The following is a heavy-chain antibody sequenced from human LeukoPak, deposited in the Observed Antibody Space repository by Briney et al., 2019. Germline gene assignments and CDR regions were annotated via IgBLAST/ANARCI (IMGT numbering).Heavy chain of an antibody. D-gene: IGHD1-26*01. CDR2: IKQDGSEK. CDR1: GFTFSSYW. J-gene: IGHJ5*02. Sequence: GGTLRLSCAASGFTFSSYWMSWVRQAPGKGLEWVANIKQDGSEKYYVDSVKGRFTLSRDNAKSSLHLQLSSLRAEATAVYYCARAVLGRPPSSWGQGTLVTASS. V-gene: IGHV3-7*01. CDR3: ARAVLGRPPSS.